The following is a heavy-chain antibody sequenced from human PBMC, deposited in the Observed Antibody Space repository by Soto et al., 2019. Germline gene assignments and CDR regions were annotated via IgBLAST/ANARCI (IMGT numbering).Heavy chain of an antibody. D-gene: IGHD6-19*01. CDR2: IRDSGHST. V-gene: IGHV3-23*01. CDR3: ARVKGQILSSGWYGGDDI. CDR1: GFTFSTYS. J-gene: IGHJ3*02. Sequence: EVQLLESGGGLVQPGGSLRLSCAASGFTFSTYSMTWVRQAPGKGLEWVSTIRDSGHSTHYADSVRGRFAISRDNSKNTLFLQMNSLRAEDTAVYFCARVKGQILSSGWYGGDDIWGQGTMVTVSS.